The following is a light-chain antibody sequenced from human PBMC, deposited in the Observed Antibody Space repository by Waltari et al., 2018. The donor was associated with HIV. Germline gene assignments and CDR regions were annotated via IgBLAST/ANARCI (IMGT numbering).Light chain of an antibody. CDR1: SSDIGAYDS. J-gene: IGLJ3*02. CDR3: SSYGDSLRVL. Sequence: QSALTQPPSASGSLGQSVTISCTGSSSDIGAYDSVSCFQQHPRSAPKLLLYEVTRRPSTVSDRFSGSRSGSTAFLTVARLQPDDEATYFCSSYGDSLRVLFGGGTNVTVL. CDR2: EVT. V-gene: IGLV2-8*01.